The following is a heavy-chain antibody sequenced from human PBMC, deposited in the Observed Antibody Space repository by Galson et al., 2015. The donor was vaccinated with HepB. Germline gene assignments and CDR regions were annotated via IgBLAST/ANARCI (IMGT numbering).Heavy chain of an antibody. V-gene: IGHV3-7*03. D-gene: IGHD3-10*01. Sequence: SLRLSCAASGFTFSSYWMSWVRQAPGKGLEWVANIKQDGSEKYYVDSVKGRFTISRDNAKNSLYLQMNSLRAEDTAVYYCARELGSNRGGPNFDYWGQGTLVTVSS. CDR2: IKQDGSEK. CDR1: GFTFSSYW. CDR3: ARELGSNRGGPNFDY. J-gene: IGHJ4*02.